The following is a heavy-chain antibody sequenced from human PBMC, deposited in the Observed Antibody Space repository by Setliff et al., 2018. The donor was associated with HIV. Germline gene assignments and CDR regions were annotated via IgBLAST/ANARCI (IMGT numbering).Heavy chain of an antibody. J-gene: IGHJ4*01. D-gene: IGHD2-15*01. CDR3: ARRCSGGSCYSQCFDS. V-gene: IGHV4-38-2*01. Sequence: SETLSLTCAVSGYSISSGFYWGWIRRPPGKGLEWIGSIYNRGSTYYNPSLKSRVTISIDTSKNQFSLNLTSVTAADTAVYYCARRCSGGSCYSQCFDSWGHGTLVTVSA. CDR1: GYSISSGFY. CDR2: IYNRGST.